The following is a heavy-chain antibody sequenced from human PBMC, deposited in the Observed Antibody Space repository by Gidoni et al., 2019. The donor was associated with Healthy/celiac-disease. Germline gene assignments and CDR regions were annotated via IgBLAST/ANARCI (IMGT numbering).Heavy chain of an antibody. J-gene: IGHJ6*02. CDR3: AKDQFRIPGDYYYYYGMDV. CDR2: IRYDGSNK. D-gene: IGHD1-20*01. V-gene: IGHV3-30*02. CDR1: GFTFSSYG. Sequence: QVQLVESGGGVVQPGGSLRLSCAASGFTFSSYGMHWVRQAPGKGLEWVAFIRYDGSNKYYADSVKGRFTISRDNSKNTLYLQMNSLRAEDTAVYYCAKDQFRIPGDYYYYYGMDVWGQGTTVTVSS.